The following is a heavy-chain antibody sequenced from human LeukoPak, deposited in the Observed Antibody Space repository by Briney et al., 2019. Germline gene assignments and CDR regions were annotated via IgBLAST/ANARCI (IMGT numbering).Heavy chain of an antibody. Sequence: PGGSLRLSCAASGFTFSSYAMSWVRQAPGKGLEWVSAISGSGGSTYYADSVKGRFTISRDNSKNTLYLQMNSLRAEDTAVYYCAKDRYGGYMVRGVIEGFDYWGQGTLVTVSS. CDR2: ISGSGGST. CDR3: AKDRYGGYMVRGVIEGFDY. CDR1: GFTFSSYA. V-gene: IGHV3-23*01. J-gene: IGHJ4*02. D-gene: IGHD3-10*01.